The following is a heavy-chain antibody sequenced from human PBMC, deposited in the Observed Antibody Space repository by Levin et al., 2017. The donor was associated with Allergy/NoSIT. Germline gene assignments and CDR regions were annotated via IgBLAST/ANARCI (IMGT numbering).Heavy chain of an antibody. CDR3: ARNPTGFSSAWYRD. CDR2: INSDGLST. V-gene: IGHV3-74*01. J-gene: IGHJ4*02. CDR1: GFTFSSYW. Sequence: GGSLRLSCAASGFTFSSYWMHWVRQAPGKGLVWVSRINSDGLSTSYADSVKGRFTISRDNAKNTLYLQMNSLRAEDTAVYYCARNPTGFSSAWYRDWGQGTLVTVSS. D-gene: IGHD6-19*01.